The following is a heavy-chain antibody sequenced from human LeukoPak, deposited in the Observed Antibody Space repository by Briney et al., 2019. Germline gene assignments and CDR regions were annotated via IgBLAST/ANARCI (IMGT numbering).Heavy chain of an antibody. CDR1: GGSISSYY. D-gene: IGHD6-19*01. CDR3: ATFGSGWIKGDAFDI. CDR2: ICTSGST. V-gene: IGHV4-4*07. Sequence: PSETLSLTCTVSGGSISSYYWSWIRQPAGRGLEWIGRICTSGSTNYNPSLKSRVTMSVDTSKNQFSLKLSSVTAADTAVYYCATFGSGWIKGDAFDIWGQGTMVTVSS. J-gene: IGHJ3*02.